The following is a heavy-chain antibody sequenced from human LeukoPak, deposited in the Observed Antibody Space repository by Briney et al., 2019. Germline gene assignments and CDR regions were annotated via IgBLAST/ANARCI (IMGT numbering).Heavy chain of an antibody. V-gene: IGHV3-30*02. J-gene: IGHJ4*02. Sequence: GGSLRLSCAASGFTFSSYGMHWVRQAPGKGLEWVAFIRYDGSNKYYADSVKGRFTISRDNSKNTLYLQMNSLRTEDTAVYYCARAHCSGGSCERGTFDYWGQGTLVTVSS. CDR1: GFTFSSYG. CDR2: IRYDGSNK. CDR3: ARAHCSGGSCERGTFDY. D-gene: IGHD2-15*01.